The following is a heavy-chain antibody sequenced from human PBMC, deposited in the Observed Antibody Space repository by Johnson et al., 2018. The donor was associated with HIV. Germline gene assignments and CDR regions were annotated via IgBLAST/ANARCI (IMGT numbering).Heavy chain of an antibody. J-gene: IGHJ3*02. Sequence: VQLVESGGGVVQPGRSLRLSCAASGFTFSSYAMHWVRQAPGKGLEWVSYISSSGSTIYYADSVEGRFTISRDNAKNSLYLQMKSLRAEDTAVYYCARNGVRPAAKGVAFDIWGQGTTVTFSS. V-gene: IGHV3-48*03. CDR2: ISSSGSTI. CDR3: ARNGVRPAAKGVAFDI. D-gene: IGHD2-2*01. CDR1: GFTFSSYA.